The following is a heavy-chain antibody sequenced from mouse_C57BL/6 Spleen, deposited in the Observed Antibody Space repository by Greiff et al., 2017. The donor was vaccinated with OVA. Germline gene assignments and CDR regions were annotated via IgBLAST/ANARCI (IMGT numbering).Heavy chain of an antibody. D-gene: IGHD2-2*01. Sequence: QVQLKQSGPGLVAPSQSLSITCTVSGFSLTSYGVHWVRQPPGKGLEWLVVIWSDGSTTYNSALKSRLSISKDNSKSQVFLKMNSLQTDDTAMYYCARHIGYGYAMDYWGQGTSVTVSS. CDR2: IWSDGST. CDR3: ARHIGYGYAMDY. V-gene: IGHV2-6-1*01. CDR1: GFSLTSYG. J-gene: IGHJ4*01.